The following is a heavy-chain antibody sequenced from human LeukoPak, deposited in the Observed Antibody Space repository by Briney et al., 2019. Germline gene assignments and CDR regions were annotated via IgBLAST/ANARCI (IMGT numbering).Heavy chain of an antibody. J-gene: IGHJ3*02. CDR3: AREDYYDSSGRGARAFDI. V-gene: IGHV1-2*02. Sequence: GASVKLSCKASGYTFTGYYMHWVRQAPGRGLGWMGWINPNSGGTNYAQKFQGRVTMTRDTSTTTVYMELSSLRSEDTAVYYCAREDYYDSSGRGARAFDIWGQGTMVTVSS. CDR1: GYTFTGYY. D-gene: IGHD3-22*01. CDR2: INPNSGGT.